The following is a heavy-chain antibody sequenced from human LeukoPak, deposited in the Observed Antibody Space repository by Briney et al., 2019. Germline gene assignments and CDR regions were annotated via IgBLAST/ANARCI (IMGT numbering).Heavy chain of an antibody. CDR2: IYNGVPT. CDR3: VQTTGWPGFDY. J-gene: IGHJ4*02. CDR1: GAPISRFY. V-gene: IGHV4-4*09. D-gene: IGHD6-19*01. Sequence: SSETLSLTCTTSGAPISRFYWSWVRQPPAKGLEWIGNIYNGVPTFFNPSLKSRVTLSVDTSKTQFSLQLASVTAADTAVYYCVQTTGWPGFDYWGQGILVTVSS.